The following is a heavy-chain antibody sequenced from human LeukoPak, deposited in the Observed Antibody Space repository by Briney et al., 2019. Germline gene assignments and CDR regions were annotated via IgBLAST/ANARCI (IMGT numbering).Heavy chain of an antibody. CDR3: AKDTSIVGATSNDY. Sequence: GGSLRLSCAASGFTFSSYGMHWVRQAPGKGLEWVAVISYDGSNKYYADSVKGRFTISRDNSKNTLYLQMNGLRAEDTAVYYCAKDTSIVGATSNDYWGQGTLVTVSS. J-gene: IGHJ4*02. CDR2: ISYDGSNK. CDR1: GFTFSSYG. D-gene: IGHD1-26*01. V-gene: IGHV3-30*18.